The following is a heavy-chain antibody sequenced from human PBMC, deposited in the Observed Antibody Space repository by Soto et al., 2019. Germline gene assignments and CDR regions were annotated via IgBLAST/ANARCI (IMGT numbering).Heavy chain of an antibody. CDR2: INPSGGST. J-gene: IGHJ6*02. V-gene: IGHV1-46*01. Sequence: ASVKVSCKASGYTFTSYYMHWVRQAPGQGLEWKGIINPSGGSTSYAQKFQGRVTMTRDTSTSTVYMELSSLRSEDTAVYYCARDTVTIFGVVIGSNDGMDVWGQGTTVTV. D-gene: IGHD3-3*01. CDR1: GYTFTSYY. CDR3: ARDTVTIFGVVIGSNDGMDV.